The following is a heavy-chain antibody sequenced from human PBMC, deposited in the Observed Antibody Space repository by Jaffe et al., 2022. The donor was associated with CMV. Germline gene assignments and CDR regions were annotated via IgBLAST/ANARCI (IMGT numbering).Heavy chain of an antibody. Sequence: EVQLVESGGGLVQPGGSLRLSCAASGFTFSSYEMNWVRQAPGKGLEWVSYISSSGSTIYYADSVKGRFTISRDNAKNSLYLQMNSLRAEDTAVYYCARDKGSSFLHHTFDYWGQGTLVTVSS. CDR1: GFTFSSYE. V-gene: IGHV3-48*03. J-gene: IGHJ4*02. CDR3: ARDKGSSFLHHTFDY. D-gene: IGHD6-6*01. CDR2: ISSSGSTI.